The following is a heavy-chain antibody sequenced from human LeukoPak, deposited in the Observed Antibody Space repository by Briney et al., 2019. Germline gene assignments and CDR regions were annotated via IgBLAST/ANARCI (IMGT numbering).Heavy chain of an antibody. D-gene: IGHD4-23*01. CDR1: GFTFSSYA. V-gene: IGHV3-30-3*02. J-gene: IGHJ3*01. CDR3: AKRRLEDSGTYGGGFDF. Sequence: PGRSLRLSCAASGFTFSSYAMHWVRQAPGKGLEWVAVISYDGSNKYYADFVKGRFTISRDNSKNTLHLQMNTLTTEDTAVYYCAKRRLEDSGTYGGGFDFWGQGTMVTVSS. CDR2: ISYDGSNK.